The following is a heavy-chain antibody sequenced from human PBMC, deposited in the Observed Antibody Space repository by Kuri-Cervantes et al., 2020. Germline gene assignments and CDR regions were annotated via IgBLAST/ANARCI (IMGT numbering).Heavy chain of an antibody. J-gene: IGHJ6*02. CDR3: ARSYYYGSGPLGMDV. CDR2: IYYSGST. V-gene: IGHV4-30-4*08. CDR1: GGSISSGSYY. D-gene: IGHD3-10*01. Sequence: SETLSLTCTVSGGSISSGSYYWSWIRQPAGKGLEWIGYIYYSGSTYYNPSLKSRVTISVDTSKNQFSLKLSSVTAADTAVYYCARSYYYGSGPLGMDVWGQGNTVNVSS.